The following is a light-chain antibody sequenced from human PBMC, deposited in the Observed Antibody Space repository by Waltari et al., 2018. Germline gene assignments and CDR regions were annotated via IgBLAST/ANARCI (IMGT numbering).Light chain of an antibody. Sequence: QSVLTQPPSVSGAPGQTVTISCTGSNSNIGNYFVQWYQQFPGRAPRLLIYQNNKRPLGISGRFSGSQSETSASLTITGLQSEDEADYYCQSYDSNLSAHWVFGGGTRLTVL. CDR2: QNN. J-gene: IGLJ3*02. V-gene: IGLV1-40*01. CDR1: NSNIGNYF. CDR3: QSYDSNLSAHWV.